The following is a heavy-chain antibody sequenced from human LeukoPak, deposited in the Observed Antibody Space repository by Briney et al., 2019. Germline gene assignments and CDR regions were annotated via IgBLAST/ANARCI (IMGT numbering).Heavy chain of an antibody. CDR1: GFTFSSYW. D-gene: IGHD3-9*01. V-gene: IGHV3-74*01. CDR3: AKDKGTSLRYFDWLYDAFDI. J-gene: IGHJ3*02. CDR2: INSDGSST. Sequence: GGSLRLSCAASGFTFSSYWMHWVRQAPGKGLVWVSRINSDGSSTYYADSVKGRFTISRDNAKNTLYLQMNSLSAEDTAVYYCAKDKGTSLRYFDWLYDAFDIWGQGTMVTVSS.